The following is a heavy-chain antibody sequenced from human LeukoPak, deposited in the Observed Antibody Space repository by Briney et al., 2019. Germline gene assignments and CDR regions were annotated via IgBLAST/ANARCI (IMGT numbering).Heavy chain of an antibody. CDR3: ARDRAIVVVPAAIDYYMDV. CDR1: GGPISSGGSTWN. CDR2: IYSSGST. D-gene: IGHD2-2*02. V-gene: IGHV4-30-4*07. Sequence: SETLSLTCGVSGGPISSGGSTWNWNWIRLPPGKGLEWIGSIYSSGSTYYKPSLKSQVTISLDTSKNQFSLRLNSVTAADTAVYYCARDRAIVVVPAAIDYYMDVWGKGTTVTISS. J-gene: IGHJ6*03.